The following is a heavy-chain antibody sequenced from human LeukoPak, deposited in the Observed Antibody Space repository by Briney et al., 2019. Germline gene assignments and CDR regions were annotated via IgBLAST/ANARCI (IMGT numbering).Heavy chain of an antibody. J-gene: IGHJ6*02. V-gene: IGHV3-7*01. D-gene: IGHD6-13*01. CDR1: GFTFSSYW. CDR3: ARVRGVAAAGISSKGTPLYYYYYGMDV. CDR2: IKQDGSEK. Sequence: GGSLRLSCAASGFTFSSYWMSWVRQAPGKGLEWVAKIKQDGSEKYYVDSVKGRFTISRDNAKNSLYLQMNSLRAEDTAVYYCARVRGVAAAGISSKGTPLYYYYYGMDVWGQGTTVTLSS.